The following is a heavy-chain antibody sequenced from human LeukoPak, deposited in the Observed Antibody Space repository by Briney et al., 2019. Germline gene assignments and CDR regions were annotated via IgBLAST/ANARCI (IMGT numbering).Heavy chain of an antibody. CDR3: AKDDAWGRYKD. D-gene: IGHD3-16*01. J-gene: IGHJ1*01. V-gene: IGHV3-21*01. CDR2: TSSSSSYI. Sequence: GGSLRLSCTASGFTFNSYTINWVRQAPGKGLEWVSSTSSSSSYIYYADSVKGRFTISRDNAKKSLYLQMNRLRAEDTAVYYCAKDDAWGRYKDWGQGTLVTVSS. CDR1: GFTFNSYT.